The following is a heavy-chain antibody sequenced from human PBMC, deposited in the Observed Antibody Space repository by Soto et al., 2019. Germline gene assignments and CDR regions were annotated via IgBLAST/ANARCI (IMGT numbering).Heavy chain of an antibody. V-gene: IGHV3-15*01. Sequence: GGSLRLSCAASGFTFNNAWISWVRQAPGKGLEWVGRIKSKTDGGTTDYAAPVKRRLTISRDDSKNTLYLQMNSLKTEDTAVYYCTTGTTVTAFFDYWGQGTLVTVSS. CDR2: IKSKTDGGTT. D-gene: IGHD4-4*01. CDR1: GFTFNNAW. CDR3: TTGTTVTAFFDY. J-gene: IGHJ4*02.